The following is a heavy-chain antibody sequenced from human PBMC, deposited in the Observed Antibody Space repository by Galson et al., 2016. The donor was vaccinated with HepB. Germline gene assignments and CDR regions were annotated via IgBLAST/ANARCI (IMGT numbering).Heavy chain of an antibody. CDR1: GGSISSYY. J-gene: IGHJ5*02. D-gene: IGHD6-13*01. Sequence: SETLSLTCTVSGGSISSYYWNWIRQPPGKGLEWIGYIYYMGSTNYNPSVKSRVTISVDTSKNQFSLKLSSVTAADTAVYYCARARYSSSLNNWFDPWGQGTLVTVSS. CDR2: IYYMGST. CDR3: ARARYSSSLNNWFDP. V-gene: IGHV4-59*01.